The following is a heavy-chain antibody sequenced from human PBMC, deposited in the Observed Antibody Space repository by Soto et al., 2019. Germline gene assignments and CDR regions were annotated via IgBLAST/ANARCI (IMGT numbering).Heavy chain of an antibody. Sequence: SETLSLTCTVSGGSVSSGSYYWSWIRQPPGKGLEWIGYIYYSGSTNYNPSLKSRVTISVDTSKNQFSLKLSSVTAADTAVYYCARGVRVYGSGSYYMAWFDPWGQGTLVTVS. V-gene: IGHV4-61*01. CDR3: ARGVRVYGSGSYYMAWFDP. CDR2: IYYSGST. D-gene: IGHD3-10*01. J-gene: IGHJ5*02. CDR1: GGSVSSGSYY.